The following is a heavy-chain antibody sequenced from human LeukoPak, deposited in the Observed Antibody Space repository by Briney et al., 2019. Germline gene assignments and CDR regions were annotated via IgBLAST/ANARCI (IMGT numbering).Heavy chain of an antibody. Sequence: PGGSLRLSCTASGFSFRSFAMSWVRQAPGQGLEWVSSISGGGEDTYYADSVKGRFTISRDNSETTLYLQMNSLGADDTALYYCARTIAQYTNTWLYYYYGSDVWGQGTTVTVS. CDR3: ARTIAQYTNTWLYYYYGSDV. CDR1: GFSFRSFA. V-gene: IGHV3-23*01. CDR2: ISGGGEDT. D-gene: IGHD6-13*01. J-gene: IGHJ6*02.